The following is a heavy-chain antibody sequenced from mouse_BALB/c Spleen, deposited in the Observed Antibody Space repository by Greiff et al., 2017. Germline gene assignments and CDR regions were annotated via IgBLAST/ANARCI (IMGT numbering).Heavy chain of an antibody. Sequence: VQLQQSGAELVRPGALVKLSCKASGFNIKDYYMHWVKQRPEQGLEWIGWIDPENGNTIYDPKFQGKASITADTSSNTAYLQLSSLTSEDTAVYYCARGLRYYWGQGTTLTVSS. CDR1: GFNIKDYY. CDR3: ARGLRYY. J-gene: IGHJ2*01. V-gene: IGHV14-1*02. D-gene: IGHD1-3*01. CDR2: IDPENGNT.